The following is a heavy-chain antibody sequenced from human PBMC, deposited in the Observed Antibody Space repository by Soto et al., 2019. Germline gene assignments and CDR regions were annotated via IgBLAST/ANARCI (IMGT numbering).Heavy chain of an antibody. J-gene: IGHJ5*02. V-gene: IGHV4-30-4*01. CDR1: GGSISCGDYY. Sequence: PSETLSLTCTVSGGSISCGDYYWSWIRQPPGKGLEWIGYIYYSGSTYYNPSLKSRVTISVDTSKNQFSLKLSSVTAADTAVYYCATSIPDYDILTGYYTNWFDPWGQGTLVTVSS. D-gene: IGHD3-9*01. CDR3: ATSIPDYDILTGYYTNWFDP. CDR2: IYYSGST.